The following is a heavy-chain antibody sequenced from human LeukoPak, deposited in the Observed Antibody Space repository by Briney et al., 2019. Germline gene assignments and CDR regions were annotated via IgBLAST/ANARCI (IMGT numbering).Heavy chain of an antibody. CDR2: ISSSGSTI. Sequence: GGSLRLSCAASGFTSSDYYMSWIRQAPGKGLEWVSYISSSGSTIYYAESVKGRFTISRDNAKNSLYLQMNSLRAEDTAVYYCAREAYNWNNRMVDYWGQGTLVTVSS. CDR3: AREAYNWNNRMVDY. D-gene: IGHD1/OR15-1a*01. J-gene: IGHJ4*02. V-gene: IGHV3-11*04. CDR1: GFTSSDYY.